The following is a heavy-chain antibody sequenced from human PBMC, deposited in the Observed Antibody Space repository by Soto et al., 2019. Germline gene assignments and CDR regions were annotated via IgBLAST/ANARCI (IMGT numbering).Heavy chain of an antibody. D-gene: IGHD6-6*01. Sequence: QVQLVQSGAEVKKPGASVKVSCKASGYTFTSYGINWVRQAPGQGLEWMGWISAYNGNTNYAQKLQGRVSMTTDTATRTAYMELRSKRSDDTAVYYCARDFADSSSRFLGWPLWFDPWGQGTLVTVSS. CDR3: ARDFADSSSRFLGWPLWFDP. CDR1: GYTFTSYG. J-gene: IGHJ5*02. CDR2: ISAYNGNT. V-gene: IGHV1-18*04.